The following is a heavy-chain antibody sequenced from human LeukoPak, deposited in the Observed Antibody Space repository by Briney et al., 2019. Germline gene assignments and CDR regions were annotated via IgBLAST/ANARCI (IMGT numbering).Heavy chain of an antibody. D-gene: IGHD5-18*01. Sequence: GGSLRLSCAASGFTFSNYAMRWVRQAPGKGLEWVSGISGSGDSTYYADSVKGRFTISRDNSKNTLYLQMNSLRAEDTAVYYCAKAPANYVDTAMGTFDYWGQGTLVTVSS. CDR2: ISGSGDST. CDR1: GFTFSNYA. V-gene: IGHV3-23*01. J-gene: IGHJ4*02. CDR3: AKAPANYVDTAMGTFDY.